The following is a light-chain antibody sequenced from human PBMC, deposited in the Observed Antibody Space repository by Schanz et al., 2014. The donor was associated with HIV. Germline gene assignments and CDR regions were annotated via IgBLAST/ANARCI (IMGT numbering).Light chain of an antibody. CDR2: EIS. CDR3: CSYAGTSPVVV. V-gene: IGLV2-23*02. Sequence: QSALTQPASVSGSPGQSITISCTGTSSDVGSYNLVSWYQQYPGKAPKLMIYEISKWPSGVSNRFSGSKSGNTASLTISGLQAEDEADYYCCSYAGTSPVVVFGGGTKLTVL. CDR1: SSDVGSYNL. J-gene: IGLJ2*01.